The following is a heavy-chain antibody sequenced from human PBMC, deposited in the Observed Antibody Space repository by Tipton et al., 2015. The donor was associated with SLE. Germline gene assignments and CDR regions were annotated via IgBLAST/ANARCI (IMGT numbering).Heavy chain of an antibody. J-gene: IGHJ6*03. CDR2: IKEDGSEK. CDR3: ARLRLKPSRYMDV. Sequence: LSLTCAASGFTFSSYWMSWVRQAPGKGLEWLANIKEDGSEKYYVDSVKGRFTISRDNAKNSLYLQMNSLRAEDTAVYYCARLRLKPSRYMDVWGKGTTVTVSS. V-gene: IGHV3-7*01. CDR1: GFTFSSYW.